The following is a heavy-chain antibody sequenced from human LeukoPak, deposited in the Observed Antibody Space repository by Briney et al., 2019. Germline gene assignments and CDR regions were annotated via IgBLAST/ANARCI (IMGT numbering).Heavy chain of an antibody. CDR1: GGSFSGYY. CDR3: ARHGLVAARHAFDI. J-gene: IGHJ3*02. D-gene: IGHD6-6*01. Sequence: SESLSLTCAVYGGSFSGYYWSWIRQPPGKGLEWIGEINHSGSTNYNPSLKSRVTISVDTSKDQFSLKLSSVTAADTAVYYCARHGLVAARHAFDIWGQGTMVTVSS. CDR2: INHSGST. V-gene: IGHV4-34*01.